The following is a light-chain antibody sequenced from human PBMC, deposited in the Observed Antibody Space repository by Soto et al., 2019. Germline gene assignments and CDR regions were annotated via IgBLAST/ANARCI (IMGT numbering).Light chain of an antibody. Sequence: DIQMTQSPSSLSASVGDRVTITCRARPYIGNSLAWYQQRPGKVPKLLIYAASALQSGVPSRFSGSGSGTDFTLTISSLQPEDFATYYCQKYNRAPGTFGQGTKVEIK. CDR3: QKYNRAPGT. J-gene: IGKJ1*01. CDR1: PYIGNS. V-gene: IGKV1-27*01. CDR2: AAS.